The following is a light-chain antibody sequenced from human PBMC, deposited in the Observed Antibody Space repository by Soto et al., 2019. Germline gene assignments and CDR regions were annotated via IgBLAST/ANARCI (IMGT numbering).Light chain of an antibody. V-gene: IGKV3D-20*02. CDR1: QSVSSTF. J-gene: IGKJ4*01. Sequence: EVVLTQSPGIVSLSPGEKATLSRRASQSVSSTFFAWFQQKPGQAPRLLIYGASSRATGIPDRFSGSGSKTDFSLTISRLEPEDFAVYYCQQRSNWPTFGGGTKV. CDR3: QQRSNWPT. CDR2: GAS.